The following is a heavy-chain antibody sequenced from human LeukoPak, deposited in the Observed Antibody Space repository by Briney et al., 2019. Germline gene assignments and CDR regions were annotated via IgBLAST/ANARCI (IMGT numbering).Heavy chain of an antibody. CDR2: INPNSGGT. CDR3: ARDILKRWYYFDY. V-gene: IGHV1-2*02. Sequence: ASVKVSCKASGYTFTGYYMHWVRQAPGQGLEWMGWINPNSGGTNYAQKFQGRVTMTRDTSIGTAYMELSRLRSDDTAVYYCARDILKRWYYFDYWGQGTLVTVSS. D-gene: IGHD4-23*01. J-gene: IGHJ4*02. CDR1: GYTFTGYY.